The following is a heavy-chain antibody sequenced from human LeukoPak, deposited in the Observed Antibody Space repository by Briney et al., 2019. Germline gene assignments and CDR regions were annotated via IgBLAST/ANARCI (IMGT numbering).Heavy chain of an antibody. V-gene: IGHV3-66*01. CDR1: GFTVSSNY. CDR3: ARDRCSGGSCAFDY. D-gene: IGHD2-15*01. J-gene: IGHJ4*02. Sequence: GGSLRLSCAASGFTVSSNYMSWVRQAPGKGLEWGSVIYSGGSTYYADSVKGRFTISRDNSKNTLYLQMNSLRAEDTAVYYCARDRCSGGSCAFDYWGQGTLVTVSS. CDR2: IYSGGST.